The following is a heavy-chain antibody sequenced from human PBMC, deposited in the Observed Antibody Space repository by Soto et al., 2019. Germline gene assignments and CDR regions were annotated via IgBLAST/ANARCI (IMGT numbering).Heavy chain of an antibody. V-gene: IGHV3-53*01. CDR1: GFSVRANY. Sequence: GGSLRLSCAVSGFSVRANYMSWVRQAPGKGLEWVSVIYDTDTTYYADSVKGRFFISRDISKNILSLQMNILRAEDTAIYYCHGYGYWGQGTLLTVSS. D-gene: IGHD5-18*01. CDR2: IYDTDTT. J-gene: IGHJ4*02. CDR3: HGYGY.